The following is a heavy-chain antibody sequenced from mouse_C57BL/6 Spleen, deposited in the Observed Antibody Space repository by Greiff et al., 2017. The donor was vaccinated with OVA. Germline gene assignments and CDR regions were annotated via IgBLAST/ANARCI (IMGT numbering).Heavy chain of an antibody. D-gene: IGHD1-1*01. Sequence: EVKLMESGGGLVQPGGSLSLSCAASGFTFTDYYMSWVRQPPGKALEWLGFIRNKANGYTTEYSASVKGRFTISRDNSQSILYLQMNALRAEDSATYYCARYQGTVGWCFDVWGTGTTVTVSS. J-gene: IGHJ1*03. CDR3: ARYQGTVGWCFDV. V-gene: IGHV7-3*01. CDR2: IRNKANGYTT. CDR1: GFTFTDYY.